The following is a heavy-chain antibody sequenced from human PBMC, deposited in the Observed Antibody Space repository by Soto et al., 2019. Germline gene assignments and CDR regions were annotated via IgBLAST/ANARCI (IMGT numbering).Heavy chain of an antibody. D-gene: IGHD6-6*01. CDR2: IIPIFGTA. J-gene: IGHJ6*02. V-gene: IGHV1-69*01. CDR3: ARGTEQLVPRYYYYGMDV. CDR1: GGTFSSYA. Sequence: QVQLVQSGAEVKKPGSSVKVSCKASGGTFSSYAISWVRQAPGQGLEWMGGIIPIFGTANYAQKFQGRVTSTADESTSTAYMELSSLRSEDTAVDCCARGTEQLVPRYYYYGMDVWGQGTTVTVSS.